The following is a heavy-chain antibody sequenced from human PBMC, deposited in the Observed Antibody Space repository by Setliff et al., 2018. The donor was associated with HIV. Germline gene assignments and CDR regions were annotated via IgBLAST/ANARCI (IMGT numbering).Heavy chain of an antibody. CDR3: ARETMYDSRGYLSHYFDY. CDR1: GFTFSNYA. D-gene: IGHD3-22*01. J-gene: IGHJ4*02. Sequence: GSLRLSCAASGFTFSNYAMHWVRQAPGKGLEWVAVISYDGSNKYYADPVKGRFTISRDNSKNTLYLQMNSLRVEDTAVYYCARETMYDSRGYLSHYFDYWGQGTPVTVS. V-gene: IGHV3-30-3*01. CDR2: ISYDGSNK.